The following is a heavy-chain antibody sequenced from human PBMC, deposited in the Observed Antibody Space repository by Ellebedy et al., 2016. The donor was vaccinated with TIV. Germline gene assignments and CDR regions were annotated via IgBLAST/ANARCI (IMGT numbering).Heavy chain of an antibody. CDR3: ARKVPAPTTVPPNWYFNL. CDR2: IKQDGSEK. J-gene: IGHJ2*01. D-gene: IGHD4-17*01. V-gene: IGHV3-7*05. CDR1: GFTFSSYW. Sequence: PGGSLRLSCAASGFTFSSYWMSWVRQAPGKGLEWVANIKQDGSEKYYVDSVKGRFTISRENAKNSLYLQMNSLRAEDTAVYYCARKVPAPTTVPPNWYFNLWGRGTLVTVSS.